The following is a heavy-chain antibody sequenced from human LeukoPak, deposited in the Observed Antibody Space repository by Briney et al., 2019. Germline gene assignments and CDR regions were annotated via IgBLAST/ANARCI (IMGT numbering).Heavy chain of an antibody. CDR2: IHYAGKT. Sequence: SETLSLTCSVSGVSISSYHWGWIRQPPGKGLEWIGTIHYAGKTYYKPSLKSRVNIYIDTAKSQFFLNLRSVTAADTAVYYCAGEYSSSAGFWGQGTLVTVSS. D-gene: IGHD6-6*01. J-gene: IGHJ4*02. CDR3: AGEYSSSAGF. V-gene: IGHV4-39*07. CDR1: GVSISSYH.